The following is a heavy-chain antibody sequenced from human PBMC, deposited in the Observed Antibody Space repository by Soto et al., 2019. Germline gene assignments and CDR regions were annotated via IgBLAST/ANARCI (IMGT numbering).Heavy chain of an antibody. D-gene: IGHD1-26*01. J-gene: IGHJ6*02. CDR1: SGPSSSHN. CDR3: VRQGIDYLHGLVDV. CDR2: VYYTGGT. Sequence: QVHVQQSGPGLVKPSETLSLSCTVSSGPSSSHNWGWIRQPPGRGLEWIGYVYYTGGTSYNPSLKSQVTISADTSTNHISLTLSSVTAADTAVYYCVRQGIDYLHGLVDVWGQGTTVSVSS. V-gene: IGHV4-59*08.